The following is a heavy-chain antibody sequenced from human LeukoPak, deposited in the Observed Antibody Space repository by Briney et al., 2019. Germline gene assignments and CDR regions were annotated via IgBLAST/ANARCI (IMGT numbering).Heavy chain of an antibody. D-gene: IGHD4-17*01. CDR2: INQDGREK. V-gene: IGHV3-7*01. CDR3: AKGRDYGDL. Sequence: PGGSLTLSCTVSGFTFSSYWMTWVRQVPGKGLQWVANINQDGREKYYMDSMKGRLNISRDNTENSVFLQLTSLRPEDTGIYFCAKGRDYGDLWGQGTLVAVSS. J-gene: IGHJ5*02. CDR1: GFTFSSYW.